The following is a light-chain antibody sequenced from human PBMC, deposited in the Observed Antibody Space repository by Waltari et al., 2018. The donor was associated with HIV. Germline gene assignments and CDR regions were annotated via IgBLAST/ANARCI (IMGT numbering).Light chain of an antibody. V-gene: IGKV3-15*01. CDR1: QSVSSN. Sequence: EIVMTQSPATLSVSLGERATLSCRTSQSVSSNLAWYQQKPGQAPRLLIYATSTRATGIPEFTLTISSLQSEDFAVYYCQQYYNWPPYTFGQGTKLEIK. CDR3: QQYYNWPPYT. CDR2: ATS. J-gene: IGKJ2*01.